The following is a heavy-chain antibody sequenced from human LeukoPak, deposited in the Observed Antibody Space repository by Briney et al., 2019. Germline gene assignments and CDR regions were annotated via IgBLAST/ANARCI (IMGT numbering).Heavy chain of an antibody. J-gene: IGHJ4*01. CDR3: IREVQVRASASLGL. V-gene: IGHV3-74*01. CDR1: GFTISGFW. D-gene: IGHD1-1*01. CDR2: MNSAGTTI. Sequence: GGSLRLSCAASGFTISGFWMHWVRQVPREGLVWVARMNSAGTTINYADSVKGRFTISRDNVRNTLHLQMNSLSLEDTAVYFCIREVQVRASASLGLWGRGTLVTVS.